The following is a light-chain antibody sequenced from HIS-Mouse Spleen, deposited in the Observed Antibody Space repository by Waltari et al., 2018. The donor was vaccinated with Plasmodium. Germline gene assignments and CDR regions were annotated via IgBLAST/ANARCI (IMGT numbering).Light chain of an antibody. V-gene: IGKV1-5*03. Sequence: DTQMTQSPSTLSESVQDRVTITCRASQSISSRFAWYQQKPGKAPKLLIYKASSLESGVPSRFSGSGSGTEFTLTISSLQPDDFATYYCQQYNSYSWTFGQGTKVEIK. J-gene: IGKJ1*01. CDR2: KAS. CDR1: QSISSR. CDR3: QQYNSYSWT.